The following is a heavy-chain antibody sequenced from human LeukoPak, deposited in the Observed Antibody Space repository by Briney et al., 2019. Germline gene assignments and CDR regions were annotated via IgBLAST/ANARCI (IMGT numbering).Heavy chain of an antibody. CDR2: IYHSGST. CDR1: GGSISSSNW. CDR3: AVGGYYDSSGCSSGPYYFDY. Sequence: SGTLSLTCAVSGGSISSSNWWSWVRQPPGKGLEWIGEIYHSGSTNYNPSLKSRVTISVDKSKNQFSLKLSSVTAADTAVYYCAVGGYYDSSGCSSGPYYFDYWGQGTLVTVSS. V-gene: IGHV4-4*02. D-gene: IGHD3-22*01. J-gene: IGHJ4*02.